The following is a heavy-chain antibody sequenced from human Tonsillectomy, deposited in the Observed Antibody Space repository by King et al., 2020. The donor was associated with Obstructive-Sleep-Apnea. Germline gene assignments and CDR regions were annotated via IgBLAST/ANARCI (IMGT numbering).Heavy chain of an antibody. Sequence: VQLVESGGGLVQPGGSLRLSCAASGFTFSSCAMSWVRQAPGKGLEWVSVISGSGGSTYYADSVKGRFTISRDSSKNTLYLQMNSLRAEDTAVDYCAKLFPRKTSAAFDIWGQGTMVTVSS. CDR2: ISGSGGST. D-gene: IGHD1-26*01. J-gene: IGHJ3*02. CDR1: GFTFSSCA. CDR3: AKLFPRKTSAAFDI. V-gene: IGHV3-23*04.